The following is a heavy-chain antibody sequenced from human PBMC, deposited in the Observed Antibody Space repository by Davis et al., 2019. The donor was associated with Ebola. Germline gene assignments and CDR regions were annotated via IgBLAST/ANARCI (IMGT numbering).Heavy chain of an antibody. CDR3: AKSLQALTAILELDRDGFDI. D-gene: IGHD2-21*02. J-gene: IGHJ3*02. CDR1: GYTFTAYY. Sequence: AASVKVSCKTSGYTFTAYYLHWVRQAPGQGLEWMGRINPNSGGTNYAQKFQGRVTMTRDTSSSTAYMELSSLGSDDTAVYYCAKSLQALTAILELDRDGFDIWGQGTMVTVSS. V-gene: IGHV1-2*06. CDR2: INPNSGGT.